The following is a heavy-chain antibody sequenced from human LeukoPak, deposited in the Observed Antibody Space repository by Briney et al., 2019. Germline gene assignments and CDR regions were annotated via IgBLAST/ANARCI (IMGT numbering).Heavy chain of an antibody. CDR2: IRSKAD. Sequence: GGSLRLSCAASGFTFSGSAIHWVRQASGKGLEWVGRIRSKADYAASVKGKFTISRDDSKNTAYLQMNSLKTEDTAVYYCSRSSSRNFGVVIKSYYYYMDVWGKGTTVTVSS. V-gene: IGHV3-73*01. D-gene: IGHD3-3*01. CDR1: GFTFSGSA. J-gene: IGHJ6*03. CDR3: SRSSSRNFGVVIKSYYYYMDV.